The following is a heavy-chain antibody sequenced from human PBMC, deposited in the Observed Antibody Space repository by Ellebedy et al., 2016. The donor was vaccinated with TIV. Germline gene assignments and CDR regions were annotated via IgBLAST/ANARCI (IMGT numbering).Heavy chain of an antibody. J-gene: IGHJ4*02. V-gene: IGHV4-31*03. CDR3: ARGVPYYYGSGTDRFVY. D-gene: IGHD3-10*01. CDR1: GGSISSGGYY. CDR2: IYYSGST. Sequence: SETLSLXCTVSGGSISSGGYYWSWIRQHPGKGLEWIGYIYYSGSTYYNPSLKSRVTISVDTSKNQFSLKLSSVTAADTAVYYCARGVPYYYGSGTDRFVYWGQGTLVTVSS.